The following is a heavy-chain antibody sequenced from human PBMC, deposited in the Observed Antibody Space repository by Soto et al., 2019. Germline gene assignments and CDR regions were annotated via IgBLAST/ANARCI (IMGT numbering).Heavy chain of an antibody. CDR3: ARPPGSGTLFAN. J-gene: IGHJ4*02. D-gene: IGHD2-15*01. CDR2: IYPGYSDI. V-gene: IGHV5-51*01. CDR1: GYSFADSW. Sequence: GESLKISCQGSGYSFADSWIGWVRQVPGRGLEWVGIIYPGYSDIRYRPSFQGRVTISADKSVNTAYLQWSSLRASDTAIYYCARPPGSGTLFANWGQGTPVTDSS.